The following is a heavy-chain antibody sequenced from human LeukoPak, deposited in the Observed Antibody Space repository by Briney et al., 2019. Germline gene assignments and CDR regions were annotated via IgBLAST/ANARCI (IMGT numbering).Heavy chain of an antibody. V-gene: IGHV1-2*02. Sequence: ASVKVSCKASGYTFTSYYVHWVRQAPGQGLEWMGWINPNSGGTNYAQKFQGRVTMTRDTSISTAYMELSRLRSDDTAVYYCARDGEVAATSNWFDPWGQGTLVTVSS. D-gene: IGHD2-15*01. CDR1: GYTFTSYY. J-gene: IGHJ5*02. CDR2: INPNSGGT. CDR3: ARDGEVAATSNWFDP.